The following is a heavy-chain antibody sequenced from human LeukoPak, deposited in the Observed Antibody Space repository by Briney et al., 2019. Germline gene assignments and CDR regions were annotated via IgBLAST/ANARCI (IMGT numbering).Heavy chain of an antibody. CDR2: IGIDSGNT. CDR3: ARDHNYAFDN. CDR1: GFTFSDYY. V-gene: IGHV3-11*06. D-gene: IGHD1-1*01. J-gene: IGHJ4*02. Sequence: PGGSLRLSCAASGFTFSDYYMSWVRQAPGKGLEWISYIGIDSGNTKYADSVKGRFTISGDSAKNSLYLQMNSLRVEDTAVYYCARDHNYAFDNWGQGTLVTVSS.